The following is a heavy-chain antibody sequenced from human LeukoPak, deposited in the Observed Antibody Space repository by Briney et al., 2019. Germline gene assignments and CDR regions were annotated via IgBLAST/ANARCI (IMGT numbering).Heavy chain of an antibody. J-gene: IGHJ6*03. CDR3: ARSFTTFYYYYMDV. V-gene: IGHV4-59*11. CDR2: IYYSGST. Sequence: SETLSLTCTVSGGSISSHYWSWIRQPPGKGLEWIGYIYYSGSTNYNPSLKSRVTISVDTSKNQFSLKLSSVTAADTAAYYCARSFTTFYYYYMDVWGKGTTVTVSS. D-gene: IGHD3-16*01. CDR1: GGSISSHY.